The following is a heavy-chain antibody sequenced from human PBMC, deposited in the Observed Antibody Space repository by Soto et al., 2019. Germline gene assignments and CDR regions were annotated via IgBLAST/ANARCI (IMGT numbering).Heavy chain of an antibody. V-gene: IGHV6-1*01. CDR1: GDSVPSNSAA. CDR2: TYYRSRWYN. CDR3: AGTTSHQWYYMDV. J-gene: IGHJ6*03. Sequence: SQTLSLTCAISGDSVPSNSAAWNWFRLSPSRGLEWLARTYYRSRWYNDYAVSVRSRITVNPDTSKNQFSLQLTSVTPEDTAVYYCAGTTSHQWYYMDVWGKGTTVTVSS. D-gene: IGHD1-7*01.